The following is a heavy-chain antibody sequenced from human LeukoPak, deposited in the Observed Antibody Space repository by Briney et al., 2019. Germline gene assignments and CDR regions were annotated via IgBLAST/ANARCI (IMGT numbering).Heavy chain of an antibody. CDR3: ARHRSSWLIDY. CDR2: ISDSGGNT. V-gene: IGHV3-23*01. Sequence: HAGGSLRLSCAASGFTFNTYAMRWVRQAPWEGLQWVSGISDSGGNTYYADSVRGRFTISRDNSKNTLYLQMNSLRAEDTAVYYCARHRSSWLIDYWGQGTLVTVSS. CDR1: GFTFNTYA. J-gene: IGHJ4*02. D-gene: IGHD6-6*01.